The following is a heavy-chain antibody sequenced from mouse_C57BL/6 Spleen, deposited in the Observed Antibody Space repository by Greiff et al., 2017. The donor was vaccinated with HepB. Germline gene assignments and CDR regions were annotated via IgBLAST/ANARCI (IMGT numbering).Heavy chain of an antibody. J-gene: IGHJ4*01. CDR2: ISDGGSYT. CDR1: GFTFSSYA. Sequence: EVQGVESGGGLVKPGGSLKLSCAASGFTFSSYAMSWVRQTPEKRLEWVATISDGGSYTYYSDNVKGRFTISRDNAKNNLYLQMSHLKSEDTAMYYCARGSYAMDYWGQGTSVIVSS. V-gene: IGHV5-4*01. CDR3: ARGSYAMDY.